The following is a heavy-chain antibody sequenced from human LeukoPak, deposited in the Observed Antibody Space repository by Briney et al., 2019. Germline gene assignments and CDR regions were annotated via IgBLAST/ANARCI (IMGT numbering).Heavy chain of an antibody. J-gene: IGHJ4*02. Sequence: SVKVSCKASGGTFSSYAISWVRQAPGQGLEWMGRIIPILGIANYAQKFQGRVTITADKSTSTAYMELSSLRSEDTAVYYCARDNPPHFVVVPAALGYWGQGTLVTVSS. D-gene: IGHD2-2*01. CDR1: GGTFSSYA. CDR3: ARDNPPHFVVVPAALGY. CDR2: IIPILGIA. V-gene: IGHV1-69*04.